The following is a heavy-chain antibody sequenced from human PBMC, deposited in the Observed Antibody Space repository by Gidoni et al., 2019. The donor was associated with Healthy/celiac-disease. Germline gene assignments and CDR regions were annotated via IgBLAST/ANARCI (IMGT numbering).Heavy chain of an antibody. D-gene: IGHD5-12*01. CDR2: ISGSGGST. J-gene: IGHJ4*02. CDR1: GFTFSSYA. Sequence: EVQLLESGGGLVQPGGSLRLSCAASGFTFSSYAMSWVRQAPGKGLEWGAAISGSGGSTYYADSVKGRFTISRDNSKNTLYLQMNSLRAEDTAVYYCAKGDGYNYLYYFDYWGQGTLVTVSS. V-gene: IGHV3-23*01. CDR3: AKGDGYNYLYYFDY.